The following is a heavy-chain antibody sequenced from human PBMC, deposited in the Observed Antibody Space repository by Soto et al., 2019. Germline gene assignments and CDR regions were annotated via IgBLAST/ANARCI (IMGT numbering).Heavy chain of an antibody. J-gene: IGHJ5*02. V-gene: IGHV4-30-2*01. Sequence: PSETLSLTCAVSGGSISSGGYSWSWIRQPPGKGLEWIGYIYHSGSTYYNPSLKSRVTISVDRSKNQFSLKLSSVTAADTAVYYCQGIAAAGTRRWFDPWGQGTLVTVSS. CDR2: IYHSGST. CDR3: QGIAAAGTRRWFDP. D-gene: IGHD6-13*01. CDR1: GGSISSGGYS.